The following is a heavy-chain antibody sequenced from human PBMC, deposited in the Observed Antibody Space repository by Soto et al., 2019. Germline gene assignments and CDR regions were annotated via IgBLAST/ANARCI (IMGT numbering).Heavy chain of an antibody. Sequence: QLQLQESGPGLVKPSETLSLTCTVSGGSISSSSYYWGWIRQPPGKGLEWIGSIYYSGSTYYNPSLKSRVTISVDPSKHQFSLQLSSVTAPDTAVYYCARQGGEYCSSTSGYVAPDYWGQGTLVTVSS. CDR2: IYYSGST. J-gene: IGHJ4*02. V-gene: IGHV4-39*01. D-gene: IGHD2-2*01. CDR3: ARQGGEYCSSTSGYVAPDY. CDR1: GGSISSSSYY.